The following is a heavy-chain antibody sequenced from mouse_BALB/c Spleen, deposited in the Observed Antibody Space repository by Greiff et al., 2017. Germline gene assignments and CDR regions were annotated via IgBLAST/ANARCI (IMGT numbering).Heavy chain of an antibody. CDR2: IDPENGDT. CDR3: NASPYGKGYAMDY. D-gene: IGHD2-1*01. J-gene: IGHJ4*01. Sequence: VQLQQSGAELVRSGASVKLSCTASGFNIKDYYMHWVKQRPEQGLEWIGWIDPENGDTEYAPKFQGKATMNADTSSNTAYLQLSSLTSEDTAVYYCNASPYGKGYAMDYWGQGTSVTVSS. CDR1: GFNIKDYY. V-gene: IGHV14-4*02.